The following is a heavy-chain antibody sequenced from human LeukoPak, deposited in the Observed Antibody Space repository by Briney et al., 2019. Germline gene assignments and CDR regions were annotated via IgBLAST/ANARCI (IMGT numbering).Heavy chain of an antibody. J-gene: IGHJ3*02. CDR2: IYPGDSDT. CDR3: ARERGGAFDI. V-gene: IGHV5-51*01. Sequence: GESLKISWKGFGYSFTSYWIGRGRQIPGKGLEWMGIIYPGDSDTRYSPSFQGRVTISADKSISAAYLQWSSLKASDTAVYYCARERGGAFDIWGQGTMVAVSS. CDR1: GYSFTSYW. D-gene: IGHD2-15*01.